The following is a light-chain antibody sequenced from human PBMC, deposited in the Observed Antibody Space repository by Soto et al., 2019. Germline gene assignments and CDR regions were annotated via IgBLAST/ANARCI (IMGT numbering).Light chain of an antibody. CDR1: QTVSGSY. V-gene: IGKV3-20*01. J-gene: IGKJ1*01. Sequence: EIVLTQSAGTLSLSPGERATLSCRASQTVSGSYLAWFQQKPGQAPRLLIYDASTRAAGVPDRFSGSGSGTDFSLTINRLEREDFAVYYCQHYGSSPWTFGQGTKVEIK. CDR3: QHYGSSPWT. CDR2: DAS.